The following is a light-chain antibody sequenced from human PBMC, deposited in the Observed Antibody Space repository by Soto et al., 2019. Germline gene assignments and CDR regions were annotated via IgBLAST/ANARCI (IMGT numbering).Light chain of an antibody. Sequence: EIVMTQSPATLSVSPGERATLSCRASQSVSSNLAWYQQKPGQAPRLLIYGASARATGIPARFSGSGSGTEFTLTISSLQSEDSEIYYCQQYNNWRTFGQGTKLEIK. CDR3: QQYNNWRT. CDR1: QSVSSN. J-gene: IGKJ2*02. V-gene: IGKV3-15*01. CDR2: GAS.